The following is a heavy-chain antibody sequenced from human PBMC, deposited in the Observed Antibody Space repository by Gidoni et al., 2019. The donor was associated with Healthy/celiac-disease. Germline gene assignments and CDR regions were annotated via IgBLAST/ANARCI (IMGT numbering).Heavy chain of an antibody. CDR3: ARLTHCGGDCYSLDY. Sequence: QVQLQESGPGLVKTSETLSLTCTVSGGSMSSYYWSWIRQPPGKGLEWLGYIYYSGSTNYNPSLKSRVTISVDTSKTHFSLKLSSVTAADTAVDYCARLTHCGGDCYSLDYWGQGTLVTVSS. V-gene: IGHV4-59*08. CDR1: GGSMSSYY. J-gene: IGHJ4*02. D-gene: IGHD2-21*02. CDR2: IYYSGST.